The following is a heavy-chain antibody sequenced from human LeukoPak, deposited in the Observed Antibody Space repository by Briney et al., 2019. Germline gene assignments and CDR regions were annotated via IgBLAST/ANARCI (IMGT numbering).Heavy chain of an antibody. V-gene: IGHV3-64D*09. CDR2: ISSNGGST. D-gene: IGHD3-10*01. J-gene: IGHJ6*02. CDR3: VKDIMGSTDYYYGLDV. CDR1: GFSFSNYD. Sequence: QPGGSLRLSCSASGFSFSNYDMHWARQAPGKGLEYVSAISSNGGSTYYADSVKGRLTISRDNSKNTLYLHMSSLRPEDTAVYFCVKDIMGSTDYYYGLDVWGQGTTATVSS.